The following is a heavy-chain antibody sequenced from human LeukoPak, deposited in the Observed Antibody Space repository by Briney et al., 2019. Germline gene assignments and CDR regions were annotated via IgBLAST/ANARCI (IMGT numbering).Heavy chain of an antibody. CDR1: GFTFSSYW. J-gene: IGHJ4*02. V-gene: IGHV3-74*01. CDR2: INSDGSST. D-gene: IGHD3-10*01. Sequence: GGSLRLSCAASGFTFSSYWMHWVRQAPGKGLVWVSRINSDGSSTSYADSVKGRFTISRDNAKNSLYLQMNSLRAEDTAVYYCASLTGGYGSGSYYLRDYWGQGTLVTVSS. CDR3: ASLTGGYGSGSYYLRDY.